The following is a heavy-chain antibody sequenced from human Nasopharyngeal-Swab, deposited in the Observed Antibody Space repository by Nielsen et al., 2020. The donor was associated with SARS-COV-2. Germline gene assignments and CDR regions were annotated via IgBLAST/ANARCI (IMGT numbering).Heavy chain of an antibody. D-gene: IGHD3-3*01. CDR2: IVVGSGNT. V-gene: IGHV1-58*01. Sequence: PSVKGSCKASGVTFTSSAVQWVRQARGQRLEWIGWIVVGSGNTNYAQKFQERVTITRDMSTSTAYMELSSLRSEDTAVYYCAADRRYDFWSGYPAFDYWGQGTLVTVSS. J-gene: IGHJ4*02. CDR1: GVTFTSSA. CDR3: AADRRYDFWSGYPAFDY.